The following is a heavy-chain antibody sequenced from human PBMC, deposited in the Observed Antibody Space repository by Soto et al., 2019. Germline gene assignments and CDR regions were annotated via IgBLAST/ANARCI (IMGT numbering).Heavy chain of an antibody. D-gene: IGHD2-15*01. V-gene: IGHV1-69*01. J-gene: IGHJ5*02. Sequence: QVQLVQSGAEVKKPGSSVKVSCKASGGTFSSYAISWVRQAPGQGLEWMGGIIPIFGTANYAQKFQGRVTITADESTSTAYMALSSLRSEDTAVYYCAGGYCSGGSCNNWFDPWGQGTLVTVSS. CDR3: AGGYCSGGSCNNWFDP. CDR1: GGTFSSYA. CDR2: IIPIFGTA.